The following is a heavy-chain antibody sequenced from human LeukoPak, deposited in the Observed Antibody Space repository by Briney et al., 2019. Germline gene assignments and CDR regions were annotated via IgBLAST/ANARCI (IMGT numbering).Heavy chain of an antibody. J-gene: IGHJ4*02. CDR2: IESKTDGGTT. Sequence: GGSLRLSCAASGFTVSSNYMSWVRQAPGKGLEWVGRIESKTDGGTTDYAAPVKGRFTISRDDSTNTLYLQMNSLKSEDTAVYYCTTYGSGRKFDYWGQGILVTVSS. V-gene: IGHV3-15*04. CDR1: GFTVSSNY. D-gene: IGHD3-10*01. CDR3: TTYGSGRKFDY.